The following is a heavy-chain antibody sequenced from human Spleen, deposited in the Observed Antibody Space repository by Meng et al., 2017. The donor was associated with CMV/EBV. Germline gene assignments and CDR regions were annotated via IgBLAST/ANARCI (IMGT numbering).Heavy chain of an antibody. J-gene: IGHJ4*02. CDR2: IYPGDSDT. V-gene: IGHV5-51*01. Sequence: GESLKISCKGSGYIFTSYWIAWVRQMPGKGLEWMGIIYPGDSDTRYSPSFQGQVTISADKSISTAYLQWSSLKASDTAMYYCASNYYGSSGYYLHFDYWGQGTLVTVSS. CDR1: GYIFTSYW. CDR3: ASNYYGSSGYYLHFDY. D-gene: IGHD3-22*01.